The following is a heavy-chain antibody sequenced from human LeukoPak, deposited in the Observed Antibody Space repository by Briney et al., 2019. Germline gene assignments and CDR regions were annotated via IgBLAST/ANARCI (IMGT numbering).Heavy chain of an antibody. Sequence: GGSLRLSCAASGFTLSGYAMSWVRHARGKGLEWVSAISGSGGSTYYADSVKGRFTISRDNSKNTLYLQMNSLRAEDTAVYYCAKRIAAGHDAFDIWGQGTMVTVSS. V-gene: IGHV3-23*01. CDR3: AKRIAAGHDAFDI. CDR1: GFTLSGYA. CDR2: ISGSGGST. J-gene: IGHJ3*02. D-gene: IGHD6-25*01.